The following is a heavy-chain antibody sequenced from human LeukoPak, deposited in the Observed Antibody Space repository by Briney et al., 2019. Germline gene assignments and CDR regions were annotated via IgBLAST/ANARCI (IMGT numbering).Heavy chain of an antibody. Sequence: SETLSLTCAVSGGSISSSNWWSWVRQPPGKGLEWIGEIYHSGSTNYNPSLKSRVTISVDTSKNQFSLKLSSVTAADTAVYYCARDRRRYSSSYDAFDIWGQGTMVTVSS. D-gene: IGHD6-13*01. CDR2: IYHSGST. CDR3: ARDRRRYSSSYDAFDI. CDR1: GGSISSSNW. V-gene: IGHV4-4*02. J-gene: IGHJ3*02.